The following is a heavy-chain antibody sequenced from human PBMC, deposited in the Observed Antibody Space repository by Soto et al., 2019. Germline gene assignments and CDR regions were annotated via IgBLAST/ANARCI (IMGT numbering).Heavy chain of an antibody. CDR2: IWYDGSNK. V-gene: IGHV3-33*01. D-gene: IGHD3-3*01. Sequence: QVQLVESGGGVVQPGRCLRLSCAASGFTFSSYGMHWVRQAPGKGLEWVAVIWYDGSNKYYADSVKGRFTISRDNSKNTLYLQMNSLRAEDTAVYYCARDRAPTIFGVAYYYYGMDVWGQGTTVTVSS. J-gene: IGHJ6*02. CDR3: ARDRAPTIFGVAYYYYGMDV. CDR1: GFTFSSYG.